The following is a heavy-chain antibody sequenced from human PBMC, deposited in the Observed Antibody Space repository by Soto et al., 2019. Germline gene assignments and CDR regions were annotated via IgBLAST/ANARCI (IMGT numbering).Heavy chain of an antibody. V-gene: IGHV3-23*01. D-gene: IGHD1-20*01. CDR3: AKDLRYWDY. CDR2: ISGNGRIT. Sequence: GGSLRLSCAASGLTFSIHALSCVRQAPGKGLERFSGISGNGRITHYADSVKGRVTTSRDNSKNTLYLQMDSLRVEDTAVYYCAKDLRYWDYGGQGVLVTVSS. CDR1: GLTFSIHA. J-gene: IGHJ4*02.